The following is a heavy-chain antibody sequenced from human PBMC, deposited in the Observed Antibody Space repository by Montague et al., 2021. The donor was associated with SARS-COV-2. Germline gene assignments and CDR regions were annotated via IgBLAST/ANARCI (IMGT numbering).Heavy chain of an antibody. CDR2: ISSSSSYI. CDR3: ARDLTTVTTNYFDY. J-gene: IGHJ4*02. D-gene: IGHD4-17*01. Sequence: SLRLSCAASGFTFSSYSMNWVRQAPGKGLEWFSSISSSSSYIYYADSVKGRFTISRDNAKNSLYLQMNSLRAEDTAVYYCARDLTTVTTNYFDYWGQGALVTVS. CDR1: GFTFSSYS. V-gene: IGHV3-21*01.